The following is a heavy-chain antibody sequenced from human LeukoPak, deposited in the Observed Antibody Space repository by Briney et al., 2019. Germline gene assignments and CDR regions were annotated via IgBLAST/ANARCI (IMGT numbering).Heavy chain of an antibody. CDR1: GGTFSSYA. Sequence: ASVKVSCKASGGTFSSYAIGWVRQAPGQGLEWMGRIIPILGIANYAQKFQGRVTITADKSTSTAYMELSSLRSEDTAVYYCARDGQRGYSYGPLDYWGQGTLVTVSS. J-gene: IGHJ4*02. V-gene: IGHV1-69*04. CDR2: IIPILGIA. CDR3: ARDGQRGYSYGPLDY. D-gene: IGHD5-18*01.